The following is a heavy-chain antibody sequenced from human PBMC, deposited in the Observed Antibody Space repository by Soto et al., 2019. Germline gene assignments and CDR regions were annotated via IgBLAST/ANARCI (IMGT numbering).Heavy chain of an antibody. Sequence: QVQLVQSGAEVKKPGSSVKVSCKASGGTFSSYAISWVRQAPGQGPEWMGDISPMFGAANYAPKFQGRVTITADESTGTSYMQLSSLTSEDTALYFCAREVQVHTPAFVYWGQRTLVTVSS. CDR1: GGTFSSYA. J-gene: IGHJ4*02. D-gene: IGHD3-10*01. CDR2: ISPMFGAA. CDR3: AREVQVHTPAFVY. V-gene: IGHV1-69*19.